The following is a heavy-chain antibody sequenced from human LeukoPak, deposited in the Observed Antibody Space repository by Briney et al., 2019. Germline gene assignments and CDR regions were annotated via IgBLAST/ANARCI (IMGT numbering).Heavy chain of an antibody. CDR3: ARLGDGYNFDY. CDR2: IYYSGST. J-gene: IGHJ4*02. CDR1: GPSISISSYY. Sequence: TSETLSLTCTVSGPSISISSYYWGWIRQPPGKGLEWIGSIYYSGSTYYNPSLKSRVTISVDTSKNQFSLKLSSVTAADTAVYYCARLGDGYNFDYWGQGTLVTVSS. V-gene: IGHV4-39*01. D-gene: IGHD5-24*01.